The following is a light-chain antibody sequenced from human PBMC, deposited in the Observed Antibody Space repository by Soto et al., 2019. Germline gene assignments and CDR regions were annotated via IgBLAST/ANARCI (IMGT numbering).Light chain of an antibody. CDR2: DAS. CDR1: QSVSSY. J-gene: IGKJ5*01. CDR3: QQRSNWPPIT. Sequence: ILFTQSPVNLSLSPGEGATLSCRASQSVSSYLAWYQQKPGQAPRLLIYDASNRATGIPARFSGGGSGTDFTLTIDNLEPEDFAIYYCQQRSNWPPITFGQGTRLEIK. V-gene: IGKV3-11*01.